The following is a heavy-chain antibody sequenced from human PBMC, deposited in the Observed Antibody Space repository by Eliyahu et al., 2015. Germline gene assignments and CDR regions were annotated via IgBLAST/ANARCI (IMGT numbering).Heavy chain of an antibody. V-gene: IGHV5-51*01. CDR2: IYPGDSDT. Sequence: EVQLVQSGAEVKKPGESLKISCKGFGYSFTGYWVGWVRQMPGKGLEWMGIIYPGDSDTRYSPSFEGQVTISVDKSFTTTYLQWSSLKASDTAMYYCARHVVYDSSGYLDYWGQGTLVTVSS. D-gene: IGHD3-22*01. J-gene: IGHJ4*02. CDR3: ARHVVYDSSGYLDY. CDR1: GYSFTGYW.